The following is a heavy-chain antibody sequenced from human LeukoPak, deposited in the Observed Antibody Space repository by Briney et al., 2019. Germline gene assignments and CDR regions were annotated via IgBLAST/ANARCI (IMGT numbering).Heavy chain of an antibody. D-gene: IGHD6-13*01. Sequence: PSETLSLTCAAYGGSFSGYYWSWIRQPPGKGLEWIGEINHSGSTNYNPSLKSRVTISVDTSKNQFSLKLSSVTAADTAVYYCARGIAAAGTGFDYWGQGTLVTVSS. CDR3: ARGIAAAGTGFDY. J-gene: IGHJ4*02. CDR1: GGSFSGYY. CDR2: INHSGST. V-gene: IGHV4-34*01.